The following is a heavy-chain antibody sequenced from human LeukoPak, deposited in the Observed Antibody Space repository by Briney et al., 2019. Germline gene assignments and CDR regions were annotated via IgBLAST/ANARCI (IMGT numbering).Heavy chain of an antibody. D-gene: IGHD1-26*01. CDR3: ARVNIASGSYYASGY. V-gene: IGHV1-46*01. Sequence: GASVKVSCKASGYTFTSNYIYWVRQAPGQGLEWMGIINPSGGTTRYAQKFQGRVTMTRDTSTSTLYMELRSLISDDTAVYYCARVNIASGSYYASGYCGQGTLVTVSS. CDR2: INPSGGTT. CDR1: GYTFTSNY. J-gene: IGHJ4*02.